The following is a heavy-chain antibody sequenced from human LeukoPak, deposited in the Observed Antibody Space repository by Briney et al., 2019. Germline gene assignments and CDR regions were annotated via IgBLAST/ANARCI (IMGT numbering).Heavy chain of an antibody. CDR1: GGSINSSSYY. CDR3: ARGRRNYFDS. CDR2: IYYSGAT. V-gene: IGHV4-39*07. J-gene: IGHJ4*02. Sequence: NASETLSLTCTVSGGSINSSSYYWGWIRQPPGKGLEWIGSIYYSGATYYNPSLKSRVTISVDTSKNEFSLNLSSVTAADTAIYYCARGRRNYFDSWGQGTLVTVSS.